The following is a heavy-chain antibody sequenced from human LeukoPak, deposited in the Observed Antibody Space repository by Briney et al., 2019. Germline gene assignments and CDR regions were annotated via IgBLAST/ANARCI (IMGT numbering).Heavy chain of an antibody. V-gene: IGHV3-33*01. CDR1: GFTFSTYG. CDR3: ARDYSTSWYFFDC. CDR2: IWDDGRNK. J-gene: IGHJ4*02. Sequence: GESLKISCAASGFTFSTYGMHWVRQAPGKGLEWVAVIWDDGRNKYYADSVKGRFTISRDNSKNTLYLQMNSLRAEDTAVYYCARDYSTSWYFFDCWGQGTLVTVSS. D-gene: IGHD6-13*01.